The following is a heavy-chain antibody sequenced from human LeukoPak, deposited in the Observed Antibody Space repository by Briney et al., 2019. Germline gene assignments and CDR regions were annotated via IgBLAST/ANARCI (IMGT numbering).Heavy chain of an antibody. CDR1: GFTFRSYD. CDR2: IGIAGDT. Sequence: PGGSLRLSCAASGFTFRSYDMHWVRQTPGRGLEWVSAIGIAGDTHYPDFVKGRFTISRENAKNSMYLQMNSLKDGDTAVYYCVRGGIQVSGIDAFDIWGQGTMVTVSS. CDR3: VRGGIQVSGIDAFDI. D-gene: IGHD5/OR15-5a*01. J-gene: IGHJ3*02. V-gene: IGHV3-13*01.